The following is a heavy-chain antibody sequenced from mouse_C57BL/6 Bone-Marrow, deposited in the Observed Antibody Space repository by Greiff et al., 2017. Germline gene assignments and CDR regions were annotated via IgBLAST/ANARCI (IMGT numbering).Heavy chain of an antibody. J-gene: IGHJ1*03. CDR1: GFTFSDFY. Sequence: EVKLMESGGGLVQSGRSLRLSCATSGFTFSDFYMEWVRQAPGTGLEWIAASRNKANDYTTEYSASVKGRFIVSRDTSQSILYLQMNALRAEDTAIYYCARDAYSNYLWYFDVWGTGTTVTVSS. V-gene: IGHV7-1*01. D-gene: IGHD2-5*01. CDR3: ARDAYSNYLWYFDV. CDR2: SRNKANDYTT.